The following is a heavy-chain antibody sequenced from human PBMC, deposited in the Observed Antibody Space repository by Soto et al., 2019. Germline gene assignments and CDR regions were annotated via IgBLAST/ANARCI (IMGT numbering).Heavy chain of an antibody. D-gene: IGHD7-27*01. V-gene: IGHV4-30-4*01. CDR1: GGSISTVNYW. J-gene: IGHJ4*02. CDR2: IYIGGST. CDR3: ASGPPGDKVDS. Sequence: QVQLQESGPGLVKPSQTLSLTCTVSGGSISTVNYWWSWIRQSPDMGLEWIGTIYIGGSTYNNQSRESRFTMSVAGPKQQLSLALSSVSAADTAVSYRASGPPGDKVDSWGQGTLVTVSS.